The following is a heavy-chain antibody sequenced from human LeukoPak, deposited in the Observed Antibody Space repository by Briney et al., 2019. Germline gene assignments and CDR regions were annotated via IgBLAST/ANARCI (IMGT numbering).Heavy chain of an antibody. CDR2: ISWNSGSI. Sequence: GRSLRLSCAASGFTFDDYAMHWVRQAPGKGLEWVSGISWNSGSIGYADSVKGRFTISRDNAKNSLYLQMNSLRAEDTALYYCAKQQAVAGKGEIDYWGQGTLVTVSS. CDR1: GFTFDDYA. CDR3: AKQQAVAGKGEIDY. D-gene: IGHD6-19*01. V-gene: IGHV3-9*01. J-gene: IGHJ4*02.